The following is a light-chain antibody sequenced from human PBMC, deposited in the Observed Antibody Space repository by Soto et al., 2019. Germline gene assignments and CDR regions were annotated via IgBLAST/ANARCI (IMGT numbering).Light chain of an antibody. Sequence: EIVLTQSPGTLSLSPGERATLSCRASQSIASPYLAWYHQKPGQAPSLLIYGASNRATGIPDRFSGSGSGTDFTLTISRVEPEDFAVYFCQQYSSSPRTFGLGTRLEIK. CDR2: GAS. J-gene: IGKJ2*01. CDR3: QQYSSSPRT. CDR1: QSIASPY. V-gene: IGKV3-20*01.